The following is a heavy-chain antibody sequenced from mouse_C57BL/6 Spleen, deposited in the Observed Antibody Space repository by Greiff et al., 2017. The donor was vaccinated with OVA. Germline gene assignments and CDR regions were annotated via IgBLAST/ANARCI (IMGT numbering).Heavy chain of an antibody. CDR1: GFTFSDYG. D-gene: IGHD2-4*01. J-gene: IGHJ1*03. CDR2: ISSGSSTI. V-gene: IGHV5-17*01. CDR3: AKSYDYGWYFDV. Sequence: EVQGVESGGGLVKPGGSLKLSCAASGFTFSDYGMHWVRQAPEKGLEWVAYISSGSSTIYYADTVKGRFTISRDNAKNTLFLQMTSLRSEDTAMYYCAKSYDYGWYFDVWGTGTTVTVSS.